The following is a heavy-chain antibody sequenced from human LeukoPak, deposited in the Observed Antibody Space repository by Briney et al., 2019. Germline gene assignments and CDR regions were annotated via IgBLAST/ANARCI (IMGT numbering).Heavy chain of an antibody. CDR3: ARDWGNWDFDY. CDR2: ISSISNYI. D-gene: IGHD3-16*01. Sequence: GGSLRLSCAASGFTFNYYSMNWVRQAPGKGLEWVSSISSISNYIYYADSVKGRFTISRDNAKNSLYLQMNSLRAEDTAVYYCARDWGNWDFDYWGQGTLVTVSS. CDR1: GFTFNYYS. V-gene: IGHV3-21*01. J-gene: IGHJ4*02.